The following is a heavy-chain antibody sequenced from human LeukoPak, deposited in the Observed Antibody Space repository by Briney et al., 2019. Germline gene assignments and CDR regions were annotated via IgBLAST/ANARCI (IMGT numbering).Heavy chain of an antibody. CDR1: GGSISSGDYY. CDR2: IYYSGST. Sequence: PSETLSLTCTVSGGSISSGDYYWSWIRQPPGKGLEWIGYIYYSGSTYYNPSLKSRVTISVDTSKNQFSLKLSSVTAADTAVYCCARGSSGYCSSTSCLGAFDIWGQGTMVTVSS. D-gene: IGHD2-2*01. CDR3: ARGSSGYCSSTSCLGAFDI. V-gene: IGHV4-30-4*01. J-gene: IGHJ3*02.